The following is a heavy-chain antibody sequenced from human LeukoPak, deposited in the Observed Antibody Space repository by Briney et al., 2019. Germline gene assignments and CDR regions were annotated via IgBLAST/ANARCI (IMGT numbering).Heavy chain of an antibody. CDR3: ATATYDILTGSRRAYFDY. V-gene: IGHV3-23*01. CDR2: ISGSGGST. Sequence: PGGSLRLSCAASGFTFSTYAMTWVRQAPGKGLEWVSTISGSGGSTYYADSVKGRFTISRDNSKNTVHLQMNSLRAEDTAVCYCATATYDILTGSRRAYFDYWGQGTLVTVSS. CDR1: GFTFSTYA. D-gene: IGHD3-9*01. J-gene: IGHJ4*02.